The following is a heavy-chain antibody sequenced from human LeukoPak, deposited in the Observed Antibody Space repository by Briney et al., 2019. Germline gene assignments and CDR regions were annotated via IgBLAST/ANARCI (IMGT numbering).Heavy chain of an antibody. CDR3: ARGQLPYYDILTGYSARNFDY. Sequence: ASVKVSCKASGYTFTSYGISWVRQAPGQGLEWMGWISAYNGNTNYAQKLQGRVTMTTDTSTSTAYMELRSLRSDDTAVYYCARGQLPYYDILTGYSARNFDYWGQGTLVTVSS. CDR1: GYTFTSYG. V-gene: IGHV1-18*01. CDR2: ISAYNGNT. D-gene: IGHD3-9*01. J-gene: IGHJ4*02.